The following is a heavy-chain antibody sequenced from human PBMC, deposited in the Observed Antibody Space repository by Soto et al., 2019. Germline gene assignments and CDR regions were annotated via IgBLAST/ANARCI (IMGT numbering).Heavy chain of an antibody. CDR1: GFSLSTSGVD. Sequence: SGPTLVNPTQTLTLTCTFSGFSLSTSGVDVGWIRQPPGKALEWLALIYWDDDKRYSPSLKSRLTITKDTSKNQVVLTMTNMDPVDTATYYCARWYYYDSSGSYYFDYWGQGTLVTVSS. J-gene: IGHJ4*02. V-gene: IGHV2-5*02. CDR2: IYWDDDK. D-gene: IGHD3-22*01. CDR3: ARWYYYDSSGSYYFDY.